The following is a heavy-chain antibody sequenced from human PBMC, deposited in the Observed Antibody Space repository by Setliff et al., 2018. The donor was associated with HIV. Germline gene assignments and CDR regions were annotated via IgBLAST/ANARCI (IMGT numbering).Heavy chain of an antibody. V-gene: IGHV1-2*06. Sequence: GASVKVSCKASGYTFTAYYAHWVRQAPGQGLEWMGRINPNSGDTIYAQKFQGRVSMTRDTFSSTAYMELSSLRSEDTAVYYCARPITMIADAFDIWGQGTMVTVSS. CDR1: GYTFTAYY. CDR3: ARPITMIADAFDI. J-gene: IGHJ3*02. D-gene: IGHD3-22*01. CDR2: INPNSGDT.